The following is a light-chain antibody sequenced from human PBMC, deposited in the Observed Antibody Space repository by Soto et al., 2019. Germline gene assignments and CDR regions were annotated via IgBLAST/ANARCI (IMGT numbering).Light chain of an antibody. CDR2: RND. Sequence: QSVLTQPPSASGTPGQRVTISCSGSSSNTGSNYVYWYQHLPGTAPKLLIYRNDQRPSGVPDRFSGSKSGTSASLAISGLRSEDEAHYYCAVWDDILRGPLFGGGTKLTVL. V-gene: IGLV1-47*01. CDR1: SSNTGSNY. J-gene: IGLJ3*02. CDR3: AVWDDILRGPL.